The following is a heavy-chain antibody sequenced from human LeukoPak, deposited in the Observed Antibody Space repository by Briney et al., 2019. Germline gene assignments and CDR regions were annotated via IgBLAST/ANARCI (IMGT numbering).Heavy chain of an antibody. Sequence: SETLSLTCTVSGGSISGYYWSWIRQPPGKGLEWIGEINYSGSTNYNPSLKSRVTISVDTSKNQFSLKLSSVTAADTAVYYCARHGDYYGSGSRYWGQGTLVTVSS. CDR1: GGSISGYY. D-gene: IGHD3-10*01. V-gene: IGHV4-34*01. CDR3: ARHGDYYGSGSRY. J-gene: IGHJ4*02. CDR2: INYSGST.